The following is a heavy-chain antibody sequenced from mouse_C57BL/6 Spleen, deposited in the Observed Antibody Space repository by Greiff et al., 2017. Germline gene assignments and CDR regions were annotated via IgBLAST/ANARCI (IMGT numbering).Heavy chain of an antibody. D-gene: IGHD4-1*01. CDR2: IWGDGST. CDR1: GFSLTGYG. CDR3: ARELGHYAMDY. J-gene: IGHJ4*01. Sequence: VMLVESGPGLVAPSQSLSITCTVSGFSLTGYGVNWVRQPPGKGLEWLGMIWGDGSTDYNSALKSRLSISKDKSKSQVFLKMNSLQTDDTARYYCARELGHYAMDYWGQGTSVTVSS. V-gene: IGHV2-6-7*01.